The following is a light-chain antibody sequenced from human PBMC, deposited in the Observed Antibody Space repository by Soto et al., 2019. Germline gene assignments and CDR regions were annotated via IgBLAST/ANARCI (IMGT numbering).Light chain of an antibody. CDR2: RNN. V-gene: IGLV1-44*01. J-gene: IGLJ2*01. CDR3: AAWDDRLNGGV. Sequence: QSVLTQPPSASGTPGQRVTISCYGSSSTIGSNTVNWYQQLPGTAPKLLIYRNNQRPSGVPDRFSGSKSGTSASLAISGLQSEDEADYYCAAWDDRLNGGVFGGGTTLHVL. CDR1: SSTIGSNT.